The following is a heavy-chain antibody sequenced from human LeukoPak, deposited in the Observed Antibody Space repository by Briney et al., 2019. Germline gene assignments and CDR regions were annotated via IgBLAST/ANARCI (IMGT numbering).Heavy chain of an antibody. J-gene: IGHJ4*02. D-gene: IGHD6-19*01. CDR3: AKAIRDIAVGYYFDY. V-gene: IGHV3-9*01. CDR2: ISWNSGSI. Sequence: PGRSLRLSCAASGFTFDDYAMHWVRHAPGKGLEWVSGISWNSGSIGYADSVKGRFTISRDNAKNSLYLQMNSLRAEDTALYYCAKAIRDIAVGYYFDYWGQGTLVTVSS. CDR1: GFTFDDYA.